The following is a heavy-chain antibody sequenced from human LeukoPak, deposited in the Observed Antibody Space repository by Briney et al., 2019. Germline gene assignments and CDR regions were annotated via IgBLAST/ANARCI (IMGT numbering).Heavy chain of an antibody. D-gene: IGHD5-18*01. CDR1: GYSFTSYW. CDR2: IYPGDSDT. CDR3: ARRLDANTAMSNWFDP. Sequence: GEPLQISCQGSGYSFTSYWIGWARPMPGKGLEWMGIIYPGDSDTRYSPSFQGQVTISADKSISTDYLQWSSLKASDTAMYYCARRLDANTAMSNWFDPWGQGTLVTVSS. J-gene: IGHJ5*02. V-gene: IGHV5-51*01.